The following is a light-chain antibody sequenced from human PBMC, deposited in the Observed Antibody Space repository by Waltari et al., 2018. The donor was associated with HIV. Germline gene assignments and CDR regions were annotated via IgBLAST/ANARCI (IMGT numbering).Light chain of an antibody. Sequence: QSALTQPASVSGSPGQSITISCTGTSSDVGSYNLVSWYQQHPGKAPKLMIYEVSKRPSGVPNRCSGSKSGNTASLTISGLQAEDEADYYCCSYAGSSTFYVFGTGTKVTVL. CDR2: EVS. CDR3: CSYAGSSTFYV. V-gene: IGLV2-23*02. CDR1: SSDVGSYNL. J-gene: IGLJ1*01.